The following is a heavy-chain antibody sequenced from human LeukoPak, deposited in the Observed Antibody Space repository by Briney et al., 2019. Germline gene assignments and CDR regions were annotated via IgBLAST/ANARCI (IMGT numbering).Heavy chain of an antibody. J-gene: IGHJ4*02. CDR1: GFTFSSYW. CDR2: INSDGSST. D-gene: IGHD2-2*01. Sequence: GGSLRLSCAASGFTFSSYWMHWVRQAPGKGLVWVSRINSDGSSTSYADSVKGRFTVSRDNAKNTLYLQMNSLRAEDTAVYYCARETYCSSTSCFDYWGQGTLVTVSS. V-gene: IGHV3-74*01. CDR3: ARETYCSSTSCFDY.